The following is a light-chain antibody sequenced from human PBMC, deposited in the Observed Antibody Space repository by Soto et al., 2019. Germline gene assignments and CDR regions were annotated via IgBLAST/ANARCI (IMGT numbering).Light chain of an antibody. CDR1: QSVSSSY. Sequence: EIVLTQSPGTLSLSPGERATLSCRASQSVSSSYLAWYQQKPGQAPRHLIYGASSRVTGIPDRFSGSGSGADFTLTISSLEPEDFSVYYCQQYGSSHTFTFGPGTKVDI. J-gene: IGKJ3*01. V-gene: IGKV3-20*01. CDR2: GAS. CDR3: QQYGSSHTFT.